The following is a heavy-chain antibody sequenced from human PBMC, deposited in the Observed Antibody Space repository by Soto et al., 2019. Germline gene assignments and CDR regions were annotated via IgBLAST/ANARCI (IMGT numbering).Heavy chain of an antibody. CDR3: ARSYDSSGHYYFAY. V-gene: IGHV3-30-3*01. Sequence: GGSLRLCCAASGFTFSSYAMHWVRQAPGKGLEWVAVISYDGSNKYYADSVKGRFTISRDNSKNTLYLQMNSLRAEDTAVYYCARSYDSSGHYYFAYWGQGTLVTVSS. CDR1: GFTFSSYA. J-gene: IGHJ4*02. D-gene: IGHD3-22*01. CDR2: ISYDGSNK.